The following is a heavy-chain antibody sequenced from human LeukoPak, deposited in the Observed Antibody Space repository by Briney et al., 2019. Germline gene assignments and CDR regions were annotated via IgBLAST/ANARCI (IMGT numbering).Heavy chain of an antibody. D-gene: IGHD3-10*01. V-gene: IGHV5-51*01. CDR2: IYPGDSDT. J-gene: IGHJ5*02. CDR1: SASFTSYW. Sequence: GASLKISCKGSSASFTSYWIAWVRQMPGKGLEWMGIIYPGDSDTKYGPSFQGQVTISADKSVSTAYLQWSSRKVSDTAMYYCASGRGWLDPWGQGTLVIVSS. CDR3: ASGRGWLDP.